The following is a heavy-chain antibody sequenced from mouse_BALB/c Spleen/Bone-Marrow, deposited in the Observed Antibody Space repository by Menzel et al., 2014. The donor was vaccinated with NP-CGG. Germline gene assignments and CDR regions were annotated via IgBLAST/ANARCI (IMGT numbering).Heavy chain of an antibody. V-gene: IGHV1S126*01. CDR1: GYSFTSYW. CDR3: ASSGSSPAWFAY. CDR2: IDPSDSET. J-gene: IGHJ3*01. Sequence: QVQLQQSGPQLVRPGASVKISCKASGYSFTSYWMHWVKQRPGQGLEWIGMIDPSDSETRLNQMFKDKATLTVDKSSSTAYMQLNSPTSEDSAVFYWASSGSSPAWFAYWGQGTLVTVSA. D-gene: IGHD1-1*01.